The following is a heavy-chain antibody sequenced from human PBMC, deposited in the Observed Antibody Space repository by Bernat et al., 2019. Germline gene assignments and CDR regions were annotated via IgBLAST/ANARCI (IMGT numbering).Heavy chain of an antibody. CDR1: GGSINSFY. CDR2: VSNSGAS. D-gene: IGHD3-10*01. Sequence: QVQLQESGPGLVKPSETLALTCTVSGGSINSFYWSWIRQPPGMGLEWIAYVSNSGASKYNPSRRSRVTISIETSNNQVSLKLNSVTAADTAVYYCARGGLLWFGDPFDFWGQGTLVTVSS. J-gene: IGHJ4*02. V-gene: IGHV4-59*01. CDR3: ARGGLLWFGDPFDF.